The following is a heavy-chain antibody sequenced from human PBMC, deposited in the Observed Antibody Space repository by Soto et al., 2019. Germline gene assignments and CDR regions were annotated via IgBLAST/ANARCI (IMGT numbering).Heavy chain of an antibody. CDR1: GGSISSYY. J-gene: IGHJ4*02. Sequence: PSETLSLTCTVSGGSISSYYWSWIRQPPGKGLEWIGYIYYSGSTNYNPSLKSRVTISVDTSKNQFSLKLSSVTAADTAVYYCARHVYDFWSGYSKENWYFDYWGQGTLVTVSS. V-gene: IGHV4-59*08. CDR2: IYYSGST. D-gene: IGHD3-3*01. CDR3: ARHVYDFWSGYSKENWYFDY.